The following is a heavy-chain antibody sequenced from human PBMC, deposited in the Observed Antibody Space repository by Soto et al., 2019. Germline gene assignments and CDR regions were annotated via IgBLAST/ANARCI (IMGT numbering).Heavy chain of an antibody. V-gene: IGHV1-69*06. Sequence: QVQLVQSGPEVMKPGSSVTVSCTASGGTFNNYAINWVRQAPGQGLEWMGGIIPFFNTPDYAQTLQGRVTITADISTNAVNMELSSLRLEDTSVYYCRRDNFELRWPATSFDSWGPGTLLTVSS. D-gene: IGHD3-9*01. CDR1: GGTFNNYA. CDR2: IIPFFNTP. J-gene: IGHJ4*02. CDR3: RRDNFELRWPATSFDS.